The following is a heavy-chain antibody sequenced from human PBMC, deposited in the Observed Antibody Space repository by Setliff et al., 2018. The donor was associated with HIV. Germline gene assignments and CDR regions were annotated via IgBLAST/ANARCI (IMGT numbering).Heavy chain of an antibody. J-gene: IGHJ6*03. Sequence: SETLSLTCAVYGGSFSGNYWNWIRQPPGKGLEWIGEINHSGNTNHNPSLKSRVTILVDKSKNQFSLKLSSVSAADTAVYYCARAGGSPWSSRYMDVWGRGTTVTVSS. CDR1: GGSFSGNY. D-gene: IGHD6-13*01. CDR2: INHSGNT. CDR3: ARAGGSPWSSRYMDV. V-gene: IGHV4-34*01.